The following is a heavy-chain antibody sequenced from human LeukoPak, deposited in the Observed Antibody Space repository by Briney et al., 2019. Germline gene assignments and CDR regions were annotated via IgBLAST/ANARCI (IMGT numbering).Heavy chain of an antibody. CDR1: GYTLTELS. V-gene: IGHV1-24*01. J-gene: IGHJ5*02. CDR3: ATDRYCSGGSCYSGGDRYNWFHP. D-gene: IGHD2-15*01. Sequence: ASVKVSCKVSGYTLTELSMHWVRQAPGKGLEWKGGFDPEGGETIYAQKFQGRVTMTEDTSTDTAYMELSSLRSEDTAVYYCATDRYCSGGSCYSGGDRYNWFHPWGQGTLVTVSS. CDR2: FDPEGGET.